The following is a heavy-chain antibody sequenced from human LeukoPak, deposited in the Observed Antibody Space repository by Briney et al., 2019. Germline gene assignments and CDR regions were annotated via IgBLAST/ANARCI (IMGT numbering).Heavy chain of an antibody. Sequence: GGSLRLSCGVSGFTFSSYAIHWVRQAPGRGLDWVAFISYDGSTKYYADSVKGRFTISRDNSKNTLYLQMNSLRAEDTALYYCAKDRSLTLPTFERSGYYYYWGQGTLVTVSS. J-gene: IGHJ4*02. CDR2: ISYDGSTK. CDR1: GFTFSSYA. V-gene: IGHV3-30-3*01. D-gene: IGHD3-22*01. CDR3: AKDRSLTLPTFERSGYYYY.